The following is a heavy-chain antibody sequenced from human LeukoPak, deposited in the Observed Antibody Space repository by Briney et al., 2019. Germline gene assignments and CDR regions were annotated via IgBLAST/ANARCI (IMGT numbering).Heavy chain of an antibody. J-gene: IGHJ3*02. Sequence: SETLSLTCTVSGGSISSSSYYWGWIRQPPGKGLEWIGSIYYSGSTYYNPSLKSRVTISVDTSKNQFSLKLSSVTAADTAVYYCARTQYCGGDCYYVYAFDIWGQGTMVTVSS. V-gene: IGHV4-39*07. D-gene: IGHD2-21*02. CDR1: GGSISSSSYY. CDR2: IYYSGST. CDR3: ARTQYCGGDCYYVYAFDI.